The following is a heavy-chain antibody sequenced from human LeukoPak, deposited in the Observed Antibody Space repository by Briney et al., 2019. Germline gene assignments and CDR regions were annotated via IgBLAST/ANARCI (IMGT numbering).Heavy chain of an antibody. J-gene: IGHJ4*02. CDR2: ISSSSSYI. D-gene: IGHD6-6*01. V-gene: IGHV3-21*01. CDR1: GFTFSSYS. Sequence: PGGSLRLSCAASGFTFSSYSMNWVRQAPGKGLEWVSSISSSSSYIYYADSVKGRFTISRDNAKNSLYPQMNSLRAEDTAVYYCARTLPSIAARHILYYFDYWGQGTLVTVSS. CDR3: ARTLPSIAARHILYYFDY.